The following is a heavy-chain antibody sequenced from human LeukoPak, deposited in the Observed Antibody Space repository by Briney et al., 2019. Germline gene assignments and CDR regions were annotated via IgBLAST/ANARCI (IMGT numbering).Heavy chain of an antibody. J-gene: IGHJ4*02. Sequence: YPGGSLRLSCAASGFIFSNYAMSWVRRAPGWGLEWLSAISSSGGSTYYADSVKGRVTISRDNSKNTLHLQINSLRTEDTAVYHCARQLGYCSDGSCYFDYWGQGTLVTVSS. CDR3: ARQLGYCSDGSCYFDY. V-gene: IGHV3-23*01. CDR1: GFIFSNYA. D-gene: IGHD2-15*01. CDR2: ISSSGGST.